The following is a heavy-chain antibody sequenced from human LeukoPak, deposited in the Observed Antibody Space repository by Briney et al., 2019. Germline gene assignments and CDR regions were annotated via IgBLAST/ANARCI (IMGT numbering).Heavy chain of an antibody. Sequence: GSLRLSCAASGFTFSNYWMGWVRQPPGKGLEWIGEINHSGSTNYNPSLKSRVTISVDTSKNQFSLKLSSVTAADTAVYYCARGTLLRFLEWSNWGAFDIWGQGTMVTVSS. CDR3: ARGTLLRFLEWSNWGAFDI. D-gene: IGHD3-3*01. J-gene: IGHJ3*02. V-gene: IGHV4-34*01. CDR2: INHSGST. CDR1: GFTFSNYW.